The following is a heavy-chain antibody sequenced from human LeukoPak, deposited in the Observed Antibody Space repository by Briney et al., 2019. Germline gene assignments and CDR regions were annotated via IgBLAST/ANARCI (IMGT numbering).Heavy chain of an antibody. J-gene: IGHJ4*02. D-gene: IGHD3-22*01. CDR2: ISYDGSNK. V-gene: IGHV3-30-3*01. CDR3: ARDGYDSSGYYYEC. Sequence: GKSLRLSCAASGFTFSGYPIHWVRQAPGKGLEWVAVISYDGSNKYYADSVKGRFTISRDNSKNTLYLQMNSLRAEDTAVYYCARDGYDSSGYYYECWGQGTLVTVSS. CDR1: GFTFSGYP.